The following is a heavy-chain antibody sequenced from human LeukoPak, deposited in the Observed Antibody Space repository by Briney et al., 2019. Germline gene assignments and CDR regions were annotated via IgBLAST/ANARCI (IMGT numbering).Heavy chain of an antibody. J-gene: IGHJ4*02. Sequence: GGSLRLSCAASGFTFSNAWMSWVRQAPGKGLEWVSAISGSGGTTYYADSVKGRFTISRDNSKNTLYLQMNSLRAEDTAAYYCARSALYCGGDCYYDYWGQGTLVTVSS. CDR1: GFTFSNAW. V-gene: IGHV3-23*01. CDR2: ISGSGGTT. D-gene: IGHD2-21*02. CDR3: ARSALYCGGDCYYDY.